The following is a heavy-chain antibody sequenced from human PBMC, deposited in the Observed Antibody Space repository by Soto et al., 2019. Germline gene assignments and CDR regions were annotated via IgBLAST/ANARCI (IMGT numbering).Heavy chain of an antibody. CDR1: CGSFSGYY. J-gene: IGHJ6*02. Sequence: SETLSLTCAVYCGSFSGYYWSWILQPPGKGLEWIGEINHSGSTNYNPSLKSRVTISVDTSKNQFSLKLSSVTAADTAVYYCARGRVIGAVVVPAASYYGMDVWGQGTTVTVSS. CDR3: ARGRVIGAVVVPAASYYGMDV. D-gene: IGHD2-2*01. V-gene: IGHV4-34*01. CDR2: INHSGST.